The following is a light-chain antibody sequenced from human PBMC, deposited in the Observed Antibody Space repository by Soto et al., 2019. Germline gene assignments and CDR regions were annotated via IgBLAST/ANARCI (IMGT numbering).Light chain of an antibody. CDR1: QSVSNY. J-gene: IGKJ5*01. Sequence: EIVLTQSQATLSLSPGERVTLLCGCSQSVSNYLAWYQQKPGQAHRLLVSAASKRATGIPARFSGSGCGTDFTLTISSLETEDFGVFYGQQRFDWPKITFGQGTRGEIK. CDR3: QQRFDWPKIT. CDR2: AAS. V-gene: IGKV3-11*01.